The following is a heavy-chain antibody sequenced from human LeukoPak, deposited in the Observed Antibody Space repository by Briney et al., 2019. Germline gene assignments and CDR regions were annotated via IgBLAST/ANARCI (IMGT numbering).Heavy chain of an antibody. CDR3: ARDRIAAAGTRWFDP. Sequence: ASVKVSCKASGYTFTGYYMHWVRQAPGQGLEWMGWINPNSGGTNYAQKFQGRVTMTRDTSISTAYMELSSLRSEDTAVYYCARDRIAAAGTRWFDPWGQGTLVTVSS. CDR1: GYTFTGYY. D-gene: IGHD6-13*01. CDR2: INPNSGGT. J-gene: IGHJ5*02. V-gene: IGHV1-2*02.